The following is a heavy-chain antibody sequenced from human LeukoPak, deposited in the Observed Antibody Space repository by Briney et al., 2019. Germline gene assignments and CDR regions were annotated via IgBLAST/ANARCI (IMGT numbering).Heavy chain of an antibody. CDR2: IYYSGST. CDR1: GGSISSYY. CDR3: ARVEYSGSYFDY. Sequence: PSETLSLTCTVSGGSISSYYWSWIRQPPGKGLEWIGYIYYSGSTYYSPSLKSRVIISVDTSKNQFSLKLSSVTAADTAVYYCARVEYSGSYFDYWGQGTLVTVSS. V-gene: IGHV4-59*12. D-gene: IGHD1-26*01. J-gene: IGHJ4*02.